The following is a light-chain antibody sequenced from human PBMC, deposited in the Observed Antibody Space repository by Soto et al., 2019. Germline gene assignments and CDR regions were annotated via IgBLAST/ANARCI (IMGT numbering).Light chain of an antibody. CDR3: QKYNQWPWT. CDR1: LSVSVY. Sequence: VVLTQSPATLSLSPGERATLSCRTSLSVSVYLDWYHHKPGQAPRLLLYEASIRATGIPARFSGDGSGTEFTLTISSLQSEDFGIYYCQKYNQWPWTFGPGTKVDIK. J-gene: IGKJ1*01. CDR2: EAS. V-gene: IGKV3-15*01.